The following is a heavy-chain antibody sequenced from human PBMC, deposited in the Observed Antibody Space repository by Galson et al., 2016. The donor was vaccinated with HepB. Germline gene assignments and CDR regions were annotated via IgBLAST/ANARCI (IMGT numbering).Heavy chain of an antibody. CDR3: ARDRSSGSGSFGY. CDR1: GDSINYYS. D-gene: IGHD3-10*01. CDR2: VYYTGAT. V-gene: IGHV4-59*12. Sequence: LSLTCTVSGDSINYYSWSWIRQPPGKGLEWIGSVYYTGATQYNPSLKSRVTISVDTSKNQFSLKLSSVTAADTAVYFCARDRSSGSGSFGYWGQGTLVTVSS. J-gene: IGHJ4*02.